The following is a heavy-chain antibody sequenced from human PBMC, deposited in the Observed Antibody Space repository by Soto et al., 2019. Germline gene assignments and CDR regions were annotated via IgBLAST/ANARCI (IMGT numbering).Heavy chain of an antibody. CDR3: ARGVYKVGATLECDY. CDR1: GYTFTSYG. D-gene: IGHD1-26*01. Sequence: QVQLVQSGAEVKKPGASVKVSCKASGYTFTSYGISWVRQAPGQGLEWMGWISAYNGNTNYAQKLQGRVTMTTDTSTSTDYMELRSLRSDDTVVYYCARGVYKVGATLECDYWGQGTLVTVSS. J-gene: IGHJ4*02. V-gene: IGHV1-18*01. CDR2: ISAYNGNT.